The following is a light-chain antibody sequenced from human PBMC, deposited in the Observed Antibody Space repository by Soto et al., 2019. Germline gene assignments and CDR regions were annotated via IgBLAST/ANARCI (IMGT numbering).Light chain of an antibody. J-gene: IGKJ1*01. CDR1: QSIVTY. V-gene: IGKV1-39*01. Sequence: DIKMTQPPSSLSASVGDRVTLTCRASQSIVTYLNWYLQKPGKAPKLLIYAASNLQSGVPSRFSGSGSGTDFTLTISSLQPEDFATYFCQQSYSTPPWTFGQGTKVEIK. CDR3: QQSYSTPPWT. CDR2: AAS.